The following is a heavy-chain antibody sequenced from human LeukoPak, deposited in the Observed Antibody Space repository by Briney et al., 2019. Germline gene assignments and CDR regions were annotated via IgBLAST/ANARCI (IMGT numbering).Heavy chain of an antibody. Sequence: GRSLRLSCAASGFTFDDYAMHWVRQAPGKGLEWVSGISWNSGSIGYADSVKGRFIISRDNAKNSLYLQMNSLRAEDTALYYCAKGRDILTGYNGPFDYWGQGTLVTVSS. CDR1: GFTFDDYA. J-gene: IGHJ4*02. CDR3: AKGRDILTGYNGPFDY. CDR2: ISWNSGSI. D-gene: IGHD3-9*01. V-gene: IGHV3-9*01.